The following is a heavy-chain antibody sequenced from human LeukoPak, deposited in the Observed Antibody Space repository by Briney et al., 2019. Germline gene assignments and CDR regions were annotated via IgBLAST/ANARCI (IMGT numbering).Heavy chain of an antibody. Sequence: SQTLSLTCAISGDSVSSNSAAWNWIRQSPSRGLEWLGRIYYRSKWYNDYAVSVKSRITINLDTSKNQFSLQLNSVTPEDTAVYYCARAYIAVAGYYFDYWGQGTLVTVSS. CDR2: IYYRSKWYN. J-gene: IGHJ4*02. V-gene: IGHV6-1*01. CDR3: ARAYIAVAGYYFDY. D-gene: IGHD6-19*01. CDR1: GDSVSSNSAA.